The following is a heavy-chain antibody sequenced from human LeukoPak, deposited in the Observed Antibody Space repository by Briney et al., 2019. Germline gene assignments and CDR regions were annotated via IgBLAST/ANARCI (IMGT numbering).Heavy chain of an antibody. V-gene: IGHV3-30*04. D-gene: IGHD4-11*01. Sequence: PGRSLRLSCAASGFSFGNHAMHWVRQAPGKGLEWLAVTSYDGSRQYYADFVRGRFTISRDNSKDTLYLQLNSLRAEDTAVYYCAKEIPLQPFDYWGQGTLVTVSS. J-gene: IGHJ4*02. CDR1: GFSFGNHA. CDR2: TSYDGSRQ. CDR3: AKEIPLQPFDY.